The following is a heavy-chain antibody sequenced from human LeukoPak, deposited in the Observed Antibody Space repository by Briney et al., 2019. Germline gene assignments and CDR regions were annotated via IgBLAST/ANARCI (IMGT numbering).Heavy chain of an antibody. D-gene: IGHD1-1*01. CDR1: GGSISSGSYY. V-gene: IGHV4-61*02. CDR3: ARDRGTWNDDGFVY. J-gene: IGHJ4*02. CDR2: IYISGST. Sequence: PSETLSLTCTVSGGSISSGSYYWSWIRQPAGKGLEWIGRIYISGSTNYNPSLKSRVTMSVDTSKNQFSLKLSSVTAADTAVYYCARDRGTWNDDGFVYWGQGTLVTVSS.